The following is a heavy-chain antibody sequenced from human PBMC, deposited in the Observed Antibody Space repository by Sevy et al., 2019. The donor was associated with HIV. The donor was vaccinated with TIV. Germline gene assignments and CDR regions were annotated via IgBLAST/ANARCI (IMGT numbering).Heavy chain of an antibody. Sequence: SLRLSCAASGFTFSNYWMSWVRQAPGKGLEWVANIRQDGSVKYYVDSVKGRFTVSRDNAKTSVYLHMNSLRVEDTALYYCARIGYSSSAFDYWGQGTLVTVSS. D-gene: IGHD6-6*01. CDR3: ARIGYSSSAFDY. CDR2: IRQDGSVK. CDR1: GFTFSNYW. J-gene: IGHJ4*02. V-gene: IGHV3-7*01.